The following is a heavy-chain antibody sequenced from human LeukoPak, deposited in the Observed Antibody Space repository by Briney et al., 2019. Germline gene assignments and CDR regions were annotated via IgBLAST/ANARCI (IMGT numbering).Heavy chain of an antibody. J-gene: IGHJ4*02. CDR3: ARDVYDSSGSYYFDY. D-gene: IGHD3-22*01. V-gene: IGHV3-33*01. Sequence: GRSLRLSCAASGFTFSSYGMHWVRQAPGKGLEWVAVIWYDGSNKYYADSVKGRFTISRDNSKNTLYLQMNSLRAEDTAIYYCARDVYDSSGSYYFDYWGQGTLVTVTS. CDR2: IWYDGSNK. CDR1: GFTFSSYG.